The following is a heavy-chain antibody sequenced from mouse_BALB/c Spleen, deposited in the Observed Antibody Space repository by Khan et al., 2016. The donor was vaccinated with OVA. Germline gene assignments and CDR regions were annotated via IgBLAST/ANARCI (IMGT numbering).Heavy chain of an antibody. V-gene: IGHV1S137*01. CDR2: ISTYSGDT. CDR1: GYTFTDYA. J-gene: IGHJ3*01. Sequence: QVQLQQPGPEPVRPGVSVKISCKGSGYTFTDYAVHWVKQSHAKSLEWIGVISTYSGDTKYNQKFTGKATMTVDKSSSTAYMELARLTSEDSAIYYCAREVSTITTSWFAYWGQGTLVTVSA. CDR3: AREVSTITTSWFAY. D-gene: IGHD2-4*01.